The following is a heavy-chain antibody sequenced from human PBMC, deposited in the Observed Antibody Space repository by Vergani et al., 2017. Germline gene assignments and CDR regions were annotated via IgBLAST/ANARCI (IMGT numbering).Heavy chain of an antibody. D-gene: IGHD1-14*01. J-gene: IGHJ4*02. CDR1: GFTFSIYS. Sequence: EVQLLESGGGSAQPGESLRLSCAASGFTFSIYSMNWVRQAPGKGLEWVSSISSSSSYIYYADSVKGRFTISRDNAKNLLYLQMNSLRAEDTAVYYCARPFGERGTTRQTPYFDYWGQGTLVTVSS. CDR2: ISSSSSYI. V-gene: IGHV3-21*01. CDR3: ARPFGERGTTRQTPYFDY.